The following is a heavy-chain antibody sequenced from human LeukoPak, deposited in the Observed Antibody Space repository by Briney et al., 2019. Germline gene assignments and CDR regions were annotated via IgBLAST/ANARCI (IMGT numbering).Heavy chain of an antibody. CDR3: AAKIGYSSSWWTGDSDY. CDR2: IIPMFGTA. J-gene: IGHJ4*02. V-gene: IGHV1-69*01. CDR1: GGTFSSYE. Sequence: SVKVSCKASGGTFSSYEISWVRQAPGQGLEWMGGIIPMFGTAKYAQKFQGRVTITADESTSTAYMELSSLRSEDTAVYYCAAKIGYSSSWWTGDSDYWGQGTLVTVSS. D-gene: IGHD6-13*01.